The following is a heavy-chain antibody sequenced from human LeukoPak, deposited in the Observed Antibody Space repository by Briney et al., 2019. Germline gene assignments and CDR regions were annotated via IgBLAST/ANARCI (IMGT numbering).Heavy chain of an antibody. Sequence: SETLSLTCAVYGGSFSGYYWSWIRQPPGKGLEWTGEINHSGSTNYNPSLKSRVTISVDTSKNQFSLKLSSVTAADTAVYYCARETVAGTYYFDYWGQGTLVTVSS. CDR1: GGSFSGYY. J-gene: IGHJ4*02. CDR2: INHSGST. CDR3: ARETVAGTYYFDY. V-gene: IGHV4-34*01. D-gene: IGHD6-19*01.